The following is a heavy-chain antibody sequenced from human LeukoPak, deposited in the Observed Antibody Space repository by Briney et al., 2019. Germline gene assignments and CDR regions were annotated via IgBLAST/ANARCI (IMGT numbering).Heavy chain of an antibody. CDR1: GFTFSSYA. CDR2: ISYDGSNK. Sequence: GGSLRLSCAASGFTFSSYAMHWVRQAPGKGLEWVAVISYDGSNKYYADSVKGRFTISGDNSKNTLYLQMNSLRAEDTAVYYCARGFYSSGWSDYWGQGTLVTVSS. D-gene: IGHD6-19*01. V-gene: IGHV3-30-3*01. CDR3: ARGFYSSGWSDY. J-gene: IGHJ4*02.